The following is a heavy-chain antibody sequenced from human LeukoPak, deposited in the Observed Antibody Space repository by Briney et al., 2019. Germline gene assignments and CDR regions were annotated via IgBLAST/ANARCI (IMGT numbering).Heavy chain of an antibody. CDR3: AELGITMIGGV. D-gene: IGHD3-10*02. CDR1: GFTFSNYW. Sequence: QPGGSLRLSCAASGFTFSNYWMHWVRQDPGKGLVWVSYINPDGSNTNYADSVKGRFTISRDNAKNSLYLQMNSLRAEDTAVYYCAELGITMIGGVWGKGTTVTVSS. V-gene: IGHV3-74*01. J-gene: IGHJ6*04. CDR2: INPDGSNT.